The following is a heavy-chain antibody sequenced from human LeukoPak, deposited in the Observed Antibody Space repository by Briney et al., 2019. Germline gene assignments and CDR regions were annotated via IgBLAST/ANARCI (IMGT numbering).Heavy chain of an antibody. D-gene: IGHD4-17*01. CDR2: INPNSGGT. CDR1: GYTFTGYY. Sequence: ASVKVSCKASGYTFTGYYMHWVRQAPGQGLEWMGWINPNSGGTNYAQKFQGRVTMTRDTSISTAYMELSRLRAEDTAVYYCAKRDGDSGPPYYYYGMDVWGQGTTVTVSS. CDR3: AKRDGDSGPPYYYYGMDV. J-gene: IGHJ6*02. V-gene: IGHV1-2*02.